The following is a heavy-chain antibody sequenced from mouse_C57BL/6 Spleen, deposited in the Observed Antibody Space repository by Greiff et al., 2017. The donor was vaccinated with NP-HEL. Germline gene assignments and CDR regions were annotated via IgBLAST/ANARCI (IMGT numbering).Heavy chain of an antibody. J-gene: IGHJ4*01. CDR1: GYTFTSYW. D-gene: IGHD4-1*01. Sequence: QVQLQQPGAELVKPGASVKLSCKASGYTFTSYWMQWVKQRPGQGLEWIGEIDPSDSYTNYNQKFKGKATLTVDTSSSTAYMQLSSLTSEDSAVYYCARRLGRYYYAMDDWGQGTSVTVSS. CDR2: IDPSDSYT. V-gene: IGHV1-50*01. CDR3: ARRLGRYYYAMDD.